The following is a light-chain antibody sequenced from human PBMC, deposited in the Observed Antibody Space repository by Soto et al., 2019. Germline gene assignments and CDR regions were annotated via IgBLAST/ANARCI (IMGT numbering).Light chain of an antibody. V-gene: IGKV3D-15*01. CDR1: QSVSSSY. CDR2: DAS. J-gene: IGKJ1*01. CDR3: QQYNNWPRT. Sequence: EIVLTQSPATLSLSPGERATLSCGASQSVSSSYLAWYQQKPGQAPRLLIYDASNRATGIPARFSGSGSGTEFTLTISSLQSEDFAVYYCQQYNNWPRTFGQGTKVDIK.